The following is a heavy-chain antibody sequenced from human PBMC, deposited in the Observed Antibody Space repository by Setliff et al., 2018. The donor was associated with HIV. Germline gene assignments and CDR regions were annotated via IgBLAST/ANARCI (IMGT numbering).Heavy chain of an antibody. J-gene: IGHJ6*03. CDR2: KHTSGST. Sequence: SETLSLTCSVSGGSINSYYWNWVRQPPGKGLEWIAYKHTSGSTNYNPSLKSRVIISVDTSKNQFSLRLSSVTAADTAIYYCARGVNSGTYRGYYYYMDVWGKGTTVTVSS. V-gene: IGHV4-4*08. D-gene: IGHD1-26*01. CDR3: ARGVNSGTYRGYYYYMDV. CDR1: GGSINSYY.